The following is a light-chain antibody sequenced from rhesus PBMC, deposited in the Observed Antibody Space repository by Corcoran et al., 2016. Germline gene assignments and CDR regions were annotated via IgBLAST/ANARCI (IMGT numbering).Light chain of an antibody. CDR1: QGITNA. CDR3: QQGYSSPLT. V-gene: IGKV1-33*02. Sequence: DVQMSQSPSSLSASVGDKVTITCRASQGITNALAWYQQKPGKAPKPLIFAASSLGSGVPSRFSGNRSGTDFTLTIGSLQPEDFGTYYWQQGYSSPLTFGGGTKVDLK. CDR2: AAS. J-gene: IGKJ4*01.